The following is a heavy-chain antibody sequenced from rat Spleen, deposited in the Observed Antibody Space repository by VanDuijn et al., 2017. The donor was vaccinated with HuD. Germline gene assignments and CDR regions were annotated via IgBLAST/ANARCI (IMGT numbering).Heavy chain of an antibody. CDR2: MWSNGGT. J-gene: IGHJ4*01. CDR3: ARAPGNGYVMDA. Sequence: QVQLKESGPGLVQPSQTLSLTCTVSGFSLTSYHVSWVRQPPGKGLEWMGVMWSNGGTDYNLAIKSRLSISRDTSKNHVFLKMNSLQSEDTATYHCARAPGNGYVMDAWGQGASVTVSS. V-gene: IGHV2-43*01. D-gene: IGHD5-1*01. CDR1: GFSLTSYH.